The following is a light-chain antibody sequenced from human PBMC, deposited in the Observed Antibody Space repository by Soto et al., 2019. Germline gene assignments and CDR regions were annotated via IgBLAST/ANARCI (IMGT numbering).Light chain of an antibody. J-gene: IGKJ2*01. V-gene: IGKV1-5*01. Sequence: DIQMTQSPSTLSASVGDRVTITCRASQSVSTWLAWYQQKPAKAPKILIHDASSLESGVPSRFSGSASGTEFTLIINSLQAEDFATDYCQQYNTFPYTFGQGTKLEIK. CDR1: QSVSTW. CDR3: QQYNTFPYT. CDR2: DAS.